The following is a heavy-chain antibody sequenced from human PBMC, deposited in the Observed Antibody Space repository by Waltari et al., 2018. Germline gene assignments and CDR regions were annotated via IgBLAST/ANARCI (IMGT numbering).Heavy chain of an antibody. J-gene: IGHJ4*02. V-gene: IGHV3-48*01. D-gene: IGHD2-8*01. CDR2: ISSSSGAI. Sequence: EVQLVESGGGLVQPGGSLRLSCAASGLTFNRLALTWVRRAPGKGLEWVSYISSSSGAIYYADSVKGRFTISRDNAKNSLYLQMNSLRADDTAVYYCASDPSIGSNLYRYFDFWGQGTLVTVSS. CDR1: GLTFNRLA. CDR3: ASDPSIGSNLYRYFDF.